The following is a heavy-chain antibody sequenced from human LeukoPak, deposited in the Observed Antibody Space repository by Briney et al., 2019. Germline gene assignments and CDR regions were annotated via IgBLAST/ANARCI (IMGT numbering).Heavy chain of an antibody. V-gene: IGHV4-30-4*01. D-gene: IGHD3-3*01. CDR3: ARGLRQYDFWSVDYYYYGMDV. J-gene: IGHJ6*02. CDR2: IYYSGST. CDR1: GGSISSGDYY. Sequence: PSQTLSLTCTVSGGSISSGDYYWSRIRQPPGKGLEWIGYIYYSGSTYYNPSLKSRVTISVDTSKNQFSLKLSSVTAADTAVYYCARGLRQYDFWSVDYYYYGMDVWGQGTTVTVSS.